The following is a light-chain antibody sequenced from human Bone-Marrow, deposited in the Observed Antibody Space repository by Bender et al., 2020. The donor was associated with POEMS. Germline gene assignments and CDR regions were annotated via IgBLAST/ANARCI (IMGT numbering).Light chain of an antibody. CDR2: NVN. CDR1: STDIGAYDY. V-gene: IGLV2-11*01. CDR3: SAWDDSLSGWV. J-gene: IGLJ3*02. Sequence: QSALTQPRSVSGSPGQSVTVSCTGTSTDIGAYDYVSWYQQHPGKAPKLLIFNVNKRPSGVPDRFSGSKSGNTASLAISELQSEDEALYYCSAWDDSLSGWVFGGGTKLTVL.